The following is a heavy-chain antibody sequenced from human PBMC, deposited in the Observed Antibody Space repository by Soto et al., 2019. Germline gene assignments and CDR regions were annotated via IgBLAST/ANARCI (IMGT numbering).Heavy chain of an antibody. CDR2: ISYDGSNK. V-gene: IGHV3-30-3*01. CDR3: ARDSSSLGYFDY. Sequence: QVQLVESGGGVVQPGRSLRLSCAASGFTFSSYAMHWVRQAPGKGLEWVAVISYDGSNKYYADSVKGRFTISRDNSKNALYLQMNSLRAEDTAVYDCARDSSSLGYFDYWGQGTLVTVSS. J-gene: IGHJ4*02. CDR1: GFTFSSYA. D-gene: IGHD6-13*01.